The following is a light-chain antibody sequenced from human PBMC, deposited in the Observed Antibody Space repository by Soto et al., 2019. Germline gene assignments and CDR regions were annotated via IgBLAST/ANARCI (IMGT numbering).Light chain of an antibody. CDR3: SSYTTSYFYV. CDR1: GRDIGAYDY. CDR2: GVK. Sequence: QSALTQPASVSGSPGQSITISCTGSGRDIGAYDYVSWYQQHPGKAPKLLIYGVKNRPSGVSYRFSASKSAFTASLTISGLQAEDEAHYYCSSYTTSYFYVFGRGTKLTVL. J-gene: IGLJ1*01. V-gene: IGLV2-14*01.